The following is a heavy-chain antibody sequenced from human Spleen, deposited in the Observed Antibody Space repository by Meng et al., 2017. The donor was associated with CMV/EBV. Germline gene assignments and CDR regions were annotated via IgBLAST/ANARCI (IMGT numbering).Heavy chain of an antibody. V-gene: IGHV1-18*01. D-gene: IGHD1-26*01. CDR2: ISTQNGNT. Sequence: KASGYTFITYGMSWMRQAPGQGLEWMGWISTQNGNTNYAKKFQDRLTMTTDPSTSTVYMELRSLRSDDTAVYFCAGDRGTYLAYFDYWGQGTLVTVSS. CDR3: AGDRGTYLAYFDY. J-gene: IGHJ4*02. CDR1: GYTFITYG.